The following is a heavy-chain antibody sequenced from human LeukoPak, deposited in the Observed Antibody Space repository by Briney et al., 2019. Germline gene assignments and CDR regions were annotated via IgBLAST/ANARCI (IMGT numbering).Heavy chain of an antibody. CDR3: ARDVSDIVVVPTAIGGY. Sequence: ASVKVSCKASGYTFTSYDINWVRQATGQGLEWMGWMNPNSGNTGYAQKLQGRVTMTTDTSTSTAYMELRSLRSDDTAVYYCARDVSDIVVVPTAIGGYWGQGTLVTVSS. V-gene: IGHV1-8*01. CDR1: GYTFTSYD. D-gene: IGHD2-2*02. CDR2: MNPNSGNT. J-gene: IGHJ4*02.